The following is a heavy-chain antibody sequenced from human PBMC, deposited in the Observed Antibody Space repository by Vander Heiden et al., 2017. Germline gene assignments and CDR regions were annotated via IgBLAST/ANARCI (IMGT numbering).Heavy chain of an antibody. J-gene: IGHJ6*02. D-gene: IGHD3-10*01. V-gene: IGHV3-48*02. CDR3: ARARPRGFYGMDV. CDR1: GFIFSSYS. Sequence: EAQLVESGGDLVQPGGSLRLACSASGFIFSSYSMNWVRQAPGKGLEWVSYISGTSSAIHYADSLKGRFTISRDNVMDSLYLQMNNLTDDDTAVYYCARARPRGFYGMDVWGQGTTVTVSS. CDR2: ISGTSSAI.